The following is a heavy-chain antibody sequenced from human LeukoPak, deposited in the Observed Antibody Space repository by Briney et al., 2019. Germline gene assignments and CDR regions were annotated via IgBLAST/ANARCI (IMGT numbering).Heavy chain of an antibody. V-gene: IGHV3-74*01. Sequence: GGSLRLSCAASGFTFSTYWMHWVRQAPGKGLVWFSRIKSDGSTNYADSVKGRFTISRDNAKNTVSLQMNSLRPEDTGVYYCARAPSEIGGYYPEYFRHWGQGTLVTVSS. D-gene: IGHD3-22*01. CDR1: GFTFSTYW. CDR2: IKSDGST. CDR3: ARAPSEIGGYYPEYFRH. J-gene: IGHJ1*01.